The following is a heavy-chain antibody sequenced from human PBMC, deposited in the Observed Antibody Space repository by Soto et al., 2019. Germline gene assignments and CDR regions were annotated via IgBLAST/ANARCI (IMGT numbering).Heavy chain of an antibody. V-gene: IGHV3-33*01. CDR2: IWYDGSNK. Sequence: GGSLRLSCAASGFTFSSYGMHWVRQAPGKGLEWVAVIWYDGSNKYYADSVKGRFTISRDNSKNTLYLQMNSLRAEDTAVYYCARAYDSSGYLDYWGQGTLVTVSS. D-gene: IGHD3-22*01. CDR1: GFTFSSYG. CDR3: ARAYDSSGYLDY. J-gene: IGHJ4*02.